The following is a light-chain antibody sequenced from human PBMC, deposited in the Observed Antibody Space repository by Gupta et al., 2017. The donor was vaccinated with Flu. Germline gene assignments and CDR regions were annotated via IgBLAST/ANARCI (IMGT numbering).Light chain of an antibody. CDR3: QRDGSFMYR. V-gene: IGKV3-20*01. CDR2: GAS. Sequence: EIVLTQSPGTLSVSPGERATLSCRASQSVNRNFLAWYQQKPGQAPRLLIYGASSRATGIPDRFSGSASGTDFTLTISRLDPEDFAIYHCQRDGSFMYRFGQGTKLEIK. CDR1: QSVNRNF. J-gene: IGKJ2*03.